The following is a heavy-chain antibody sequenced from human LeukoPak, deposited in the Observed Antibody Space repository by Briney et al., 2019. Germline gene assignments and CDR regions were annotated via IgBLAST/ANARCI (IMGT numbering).Heavy chain of an antibody. CDR3: ARDPGIAAAGTVGYFDS. J-gene: IGHJ4*02. CDR2: IYSGGST. CDR1: GFTFSSYA. D-gene: IGHD6-13*01. Sequence: GGSLRLSCATSGFTFSSYAMSWVRQAPGKGLEWVSVIYSGGSTYYADSVKGRFTISRDNSKNTLYLRMNSLRAEDTAVYYCARDPGIAAAGTVGYFDSWGQGILVTVSS. V-gene: IGHV3-66*01.